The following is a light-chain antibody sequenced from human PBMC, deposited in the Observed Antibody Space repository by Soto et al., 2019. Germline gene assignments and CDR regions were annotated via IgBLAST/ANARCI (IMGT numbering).Light chain of an antibody. J-gene: IGLJ2*01. Sequence: QSVLTQPASVSGSPGQSITISCTGTSSDVGCYNYVSWYQQHPGKAPKLMIYDVSNRPSGVSNRFSGSKSGNTASLTISGLQADDEADYYCSSYTSSSTLVVFGGGTKLTVL. V-gene: IGLV2-14*01. CDR1: SSDVGCYNY. CDR2: DVS. CDR3: SSYTSSSTLVV.